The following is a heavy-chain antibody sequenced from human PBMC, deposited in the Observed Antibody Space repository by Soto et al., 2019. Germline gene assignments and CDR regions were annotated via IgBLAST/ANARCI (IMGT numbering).Heavy chain of an antibody. CDR1: GGSFSGYY. V-gene: IGHV4-34*01. D-gene: IGHD2-2*02. J-gene: IGHJ3*02. CDR2: INHSGST. Sequence: PSETLSLTCAVYGGSFSGYYWSWIRQPPGKGLEWIGEINHSGSTNYNPSLKSRVTISVDTSKNQFSLKLSSVTAADTAVYYCANVPAAISAAGSRDAFDIYGQATMVTISS. CDR3: ANVPAAISAAGSRDAFDI.